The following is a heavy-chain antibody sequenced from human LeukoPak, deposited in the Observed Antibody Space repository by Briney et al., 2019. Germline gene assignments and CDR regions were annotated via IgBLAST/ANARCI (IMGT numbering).Heavy chain of an antibody. J-gene: IGHJ4*02. Sequence: RGSLRLSCSASGFTFCSYAMSWVRQAPGKGLEWVSGISGTGGSTNYADSVKGRFTISRDNSMNTLYLQMNSLRAEDTAVYYCAKDSPSIAVAGNFNYWGQGTLVTVSS. D-gene: IGHD6-19*01. CDR2: ISGTGGST. CDR3: AKDSPSIAVAGNFNY. V-gene: IGHV3-23*01. CDR1: GFTFCSYA.